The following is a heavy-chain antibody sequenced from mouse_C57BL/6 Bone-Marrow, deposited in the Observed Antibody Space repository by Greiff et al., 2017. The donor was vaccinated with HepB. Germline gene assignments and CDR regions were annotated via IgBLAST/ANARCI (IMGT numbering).Heavy chain of an antibody. V-gene: IGHV7-1*01. CDR2: SRNKANDYTT. CDR3: ARDAITTVVPFAY. J-gene: IGHJ3*01. Sequence: EVQLVESGGGLVQSGRSLRLSCATSGFTFSDFYMEWVRQAPGKGLEWIAASRNKANDYTTEYSASVKGRFIVSRDTSHSILYLQMNALRAEDAAIYYCARDAITTVVPFAYWGQGTLVTVSA. D-gene: IGHD1-1*01. CDR1: GFTFSDFY.